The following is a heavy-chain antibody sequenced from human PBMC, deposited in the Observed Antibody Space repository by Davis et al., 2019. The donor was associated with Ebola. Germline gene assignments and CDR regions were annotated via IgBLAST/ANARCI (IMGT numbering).Heavy chain of an antibody. Sequence: ASVQVSCKASGYTVTSYGISWVRQAPRQGLEWMGWISPYNGNTNYAQKLQGRVTMTTDTSTSTAYMELRSLRSDDTSVYYCARVVPAALYYYYYYMDVWGKGTTVTVSS. D-gene: IGHD2-2*01. CDR2: ISPYNGNT. V-gene: IGHV1-18*01. CDR1: GYTVTSYG. CDR3: ARVVPAALYYYYYYMDV. J-gene: IGHJ6*03.